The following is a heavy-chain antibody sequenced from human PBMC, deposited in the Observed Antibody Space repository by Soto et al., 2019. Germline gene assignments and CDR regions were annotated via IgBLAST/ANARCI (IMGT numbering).Heavy chain of an antibody. V-gene: IGHV4-30-4*01. CDR1: GGSISDVAYY. CDR2: TYNSGNT. CDR3: DSGLSADNVDQ. D-gene: IGHD1-20*01. Sequence: QVQLQESGPGLVKPSQTLSLTCTVSGGSISDVAYYWSWIRQPPGKGLDWIGHTYNSGNTYNNPSLRSRLTISLDTSKSQFSLNMNSGTAADTAVYYCDSGLSADNVDQWGQGTLVTVSS. J-gene: IGHJ4*02.